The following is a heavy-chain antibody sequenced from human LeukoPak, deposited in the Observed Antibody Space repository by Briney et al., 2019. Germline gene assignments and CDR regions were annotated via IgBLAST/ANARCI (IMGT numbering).Heavy chain of an antibody. CDR1: GYTFTGYY. Sequence: GASVKVSCKASGYTFTGYYMHWVRQAPGQGLEWMGWINPNSGGTNYAQKFQGRVTMTRDTSISTAYMELSRLRSDDTAVYYCARGHLSYGSGWYAPLFDYWGQGTLVTVSS. V-gene: IGHV1-2*02. CDR3: ARGHLSYGSGWYAPLFDY. J-gene: IGHJ4*02. D-gene: IGHD6-19*01. CDR2: INPNSGGT.